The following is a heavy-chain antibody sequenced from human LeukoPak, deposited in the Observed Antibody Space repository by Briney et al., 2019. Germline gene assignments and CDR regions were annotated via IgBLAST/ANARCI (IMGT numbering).Heavy chain of an antibody. CDR2: IIPIFGTA. J-gene: IGHJ3*02. CDR3: ARVSMIVVGSAFDI. Sequence: SVKVSCKASGGTFSSYAISWVRQAPGQGLEWMGRIIPIFGTANYAQRFQGRVTITTDESTSTAYMELSSLRSEDTAVYYCARVSMIVVGSAFDIWGQGTMVTVSS. CDR1: GGTFSSYA. D-gene: IGHD3-22*01. V-gene: IGHV1-69*05.